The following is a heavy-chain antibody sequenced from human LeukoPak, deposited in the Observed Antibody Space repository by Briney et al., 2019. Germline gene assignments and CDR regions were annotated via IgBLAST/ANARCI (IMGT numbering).Heavy chain of an antibody. V-gene: IGHV3-30*02. CDR3: AKRGGTTVTTSNFHMDV. CDR2: IGYDGSNK. Sequence: GGSLRLSCAASGFTFSSYGMHWVRQAPGKGLEWVAFIGYDGSNKYTADSARGRFTPSRDNSKDTLYLQMNSLRAEDTAVYYCAKRGGTTVTTSNFHMDVWGKGTTVTVSS. J-gene: IGHJ6*03. D-gene: IGHD4-17*01. CDR1: GFTFSSYG.